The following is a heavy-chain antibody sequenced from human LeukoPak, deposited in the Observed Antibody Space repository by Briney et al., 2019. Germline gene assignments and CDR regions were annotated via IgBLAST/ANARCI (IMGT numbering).Heavy chain of an antibody. CDR3: ARASGLGYCSSTSCYTRYYYYYGMDV. D-gene: IGHD2-2*02. CDR2: IKQDGSEK. Sequence: PGGSLRLSCAASGFTFSSYWMSWVRQAPGKGLEWVANIKQDGSEKYYVDSVKGRFTISRDSAKNSLYLQMNSLRAEDTAVYYCARASGLGYCSSTSCYTRYYYYYGMDVWGQGTTVTVSS. V-gene: IGHV3-7*04. J-gene: IGHJ6*02. CDR1: GFTFSSYW.